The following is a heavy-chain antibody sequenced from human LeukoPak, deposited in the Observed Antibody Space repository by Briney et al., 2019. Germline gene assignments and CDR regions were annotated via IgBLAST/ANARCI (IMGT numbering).Heavy chain of an antibody. CDR1: GFSFSDSY. Sequence: GGSLRLSRVVSGFSFSDSYMTWLRQTPGKGLESLAYISPSSHDIYYADSVKGRFTISRDNARTSLYLQMNSLGPDDTALYYCSTDPRLLTYWGHGTLVTVSS. CDR2: ISPSSHDI. D-gene: IGHD2-8*01. J-gene: IGHJ4*01. V-gene: IGHV3-11*01. CDR3: STDPRLLTY.